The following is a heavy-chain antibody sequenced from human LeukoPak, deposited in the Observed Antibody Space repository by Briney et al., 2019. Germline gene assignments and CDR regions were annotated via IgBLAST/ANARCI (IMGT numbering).Heavy chain of an antibody. D-gene: IGHD3-10*01. J-gene: IGHJ3*02. Sequence: ASVKVSCKASSYTFSTYDITWVRQAPGQGLEWMGWISAYDGNTDYAQKLQGRVTMTTDTSTSTAYMELRSLRSDDTAVYYCARAGGNYHGSGSYAFDIWGQGTMVTVSS. CDR3: ARAGGNYHGSGSYAFDI. CDR1: SYTFSTYD. V-gene: IGHV1-18*01. CDR2: ISAYDGNT.